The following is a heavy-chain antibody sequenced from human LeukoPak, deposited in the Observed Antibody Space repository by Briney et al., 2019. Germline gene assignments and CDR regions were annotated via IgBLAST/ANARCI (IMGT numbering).Heavy chain of an antibody. D-gene: IGHD2-21*02. V-gene: IGHV5-51*01. CDR3: ARLNCGGDCYPDNDAFDI. J-gene: IGHJ3*02. Sequence: SGESLKISCKCSGYSFTSYWIGWVRQMPGKGLEWMGIIYPGDSDTRYSPSFQGQVTISADRSISTAYLQWSSLKASDTAMYYCARLNCGGDCYPDNDAFDIRGQGTMVTVSS. CDR1: GYSFTSYW. CDR2: IYPGDSDT.